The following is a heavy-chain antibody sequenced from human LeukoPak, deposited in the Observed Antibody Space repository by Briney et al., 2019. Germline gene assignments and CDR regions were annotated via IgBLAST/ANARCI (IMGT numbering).Heavy chain of an antibody. D-gene: IGHD2-15*01. CDR1: GGSISSSNYY. CDR2: IYYSGST. Sequence: SETLSLTCTVSGGSISSSNYYWGWIRQPPGKGLEWIGSIYYSGSTYYNPSLKSRVTISVDTSKNQFSLKLSSVTAADTAMYYCARLDGYCSGGSCYSVSFVDPWGQGTLVTVSS. CDR3: ARLDGYCSGGSCYSVSFVDP. J-gene: IGHJ5*02. V-gene: IGHV4-39*01.